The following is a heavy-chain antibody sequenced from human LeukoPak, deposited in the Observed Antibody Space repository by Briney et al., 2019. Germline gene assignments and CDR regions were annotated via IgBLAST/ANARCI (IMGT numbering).Heavy chain of an antibody. Sequence: GRSLRLSCAASGFTFDDYAMHWVRQAPGKGLEWVSGISWNSGSIGYADSVKGRFTISRDNAKNSLYLQMNSLRAEDTALYYCAKEMSRQLGIYYFDYWGQGTLVTVSS. CDR1: GFTFDDYA. CDR2: ISWNSGSI. V-gene: IGHV3-9*01. CDR3: AKEMSRQLGIYYFDY. J-gene: IGHJ4*02. D-gene: IGHD5-18*01.